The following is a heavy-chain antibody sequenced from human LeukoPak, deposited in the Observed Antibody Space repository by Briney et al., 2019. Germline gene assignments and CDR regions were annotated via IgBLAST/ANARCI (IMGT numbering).Heavy chain of an antibody. D-gene: IGHD2-2*01. Sequence: GGSLRLSXAASGFTFSSYAMSWVRQAPGEGLEWVSAISGSGGSTHYADSVKGRFTISRDNSKNTLYLQMNSLRAEDTAVYYCWGTVRNKFWDIVVVPAAVNFDYWGQGTLVTVSS. V-gene: IGHV3-23*01. CDR3: WGTVRNKFWDIVVVPAAVNFDY. J-gene: IGHJ4*02. CDR1: GFTFSSYA. CDR2: ISGSGGST.